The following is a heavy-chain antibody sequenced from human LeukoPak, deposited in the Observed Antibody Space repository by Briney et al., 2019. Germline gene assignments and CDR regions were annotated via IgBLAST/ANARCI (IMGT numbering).Heavy chain of an antibody. D-gene: IGHD6-13*01. CDR3: AKGTTELSSSWLFDY. Sequence: PGGSLRLSCAASGFTFSSYAMSWVRQAPGKGLEWVSALSGSGISTYYADSVRGRFTISRDDSKNTLYLQMNSLRAEDTALYYCAKGTTELSSSWLFDYWGQGTLVTVSS. J-gene: IGHJ4*02. CDR2: LSGSGIST. CDR1: GFTFSSYA. V-gene: IGHV3-23*01.